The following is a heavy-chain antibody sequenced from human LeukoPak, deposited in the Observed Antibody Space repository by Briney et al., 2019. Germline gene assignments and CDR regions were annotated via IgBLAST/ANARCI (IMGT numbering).Heavy chain of an antibody. V-gene: IGHV3-48*03. J-gene: IGHJ4*02. CDR2: MSSRGSTI. D-gene: IGHD3-22*01. CDR1: GFTFSIYE. CDR3: ARASDSSLPY. Sequence: GGSLRLSCAASGFTFSIYEMSWVRQAPGKGLEWLSYMSSRGSTISYADSVKGRFTISRDNAKNSLFLQMNSLRAEDTAVYYCARASDSSLPYWGQGTLVTVSS.